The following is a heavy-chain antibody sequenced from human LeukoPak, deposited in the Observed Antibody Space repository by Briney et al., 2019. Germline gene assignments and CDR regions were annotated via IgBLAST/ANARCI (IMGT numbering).Heavy chain of an antibody. J-gene: IGHJ5*02. V-gene: IGHV1-8*01. CDR2: MNPNSGNT. CDR1: GYSFTGYD. D-gene: IGHD6-19*01. Sequence: GASVKVSCKASGYSFTGYDINWVRQATGQGLEWMGWMNPNSGNTGYTQKFQGRVTMTRDTSISTAYMELSSLTSEDTAVYYCAKTSGYSSGPNWFDPWGQGTLVTISP. CDR3: AKTSGYSSGPNWFDP.